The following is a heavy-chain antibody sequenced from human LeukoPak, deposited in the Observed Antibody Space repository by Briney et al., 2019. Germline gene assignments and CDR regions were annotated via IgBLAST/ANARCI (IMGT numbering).Heavy chain of an antibody. Sequence: GGSLRLSCAASGFTFSSYSMNWVRQAPGKGLEWVSYISSSSSTIYYADSVKGQFTISRDNAKNSLYLQMNSLRAEDTAVYYCARDRRDGYNGFDYWGQGTLVTVSS. CDR1: GFTFSSYS. CDR2: ISSSSSTI. CDR3: ARDRRDGYNGFDY. V-gene: IGHV3-48*01. D-gene: IGHD5-24*01. J-gene: IGHJ4*02.